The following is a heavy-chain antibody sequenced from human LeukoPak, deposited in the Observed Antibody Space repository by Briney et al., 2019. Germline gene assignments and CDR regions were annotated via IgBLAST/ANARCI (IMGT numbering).Heavy chain of an antibody. Sequence: GGSLRLSCAASGFTFSDYYMSWIRQAPGKGLEWVGRIKSKTDGGTTDYAAPVKGRFTISRDDSKNTLYLQMNSLKAEDTAVYYCARGASYWGDYYYGMDVWGQGTRVTVSS. J-gene: IGHJ6*02. CDR1: GFTFSDYY. CDR3: ARGASYWGDYYYGMDV. CDR2: IKSKTDGGTT. V-gene: IGHV3-15*01. D-gene: IGHD1-26*01.